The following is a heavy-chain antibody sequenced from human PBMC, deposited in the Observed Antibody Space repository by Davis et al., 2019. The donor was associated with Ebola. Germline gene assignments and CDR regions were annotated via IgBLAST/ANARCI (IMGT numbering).Heavy chain of an antibody. CDR1: GFTFSSAW. CDR2: INTDGSFT. CDR3: ARSSYQPDW. V-gene: IGHV3-74*01. J-gene: IGHJ4*02. Sequence: PGGSLRLSCAASGFTFSSAWMSWVRQAPGKGLVWVSRINTDGSFTDYADSVKGRFTISRDNARNTVSLQMNSLRAEDTALYYCARSSYQPDWWGQGTLVTVSS. D-gene: IGHD2-2*01.